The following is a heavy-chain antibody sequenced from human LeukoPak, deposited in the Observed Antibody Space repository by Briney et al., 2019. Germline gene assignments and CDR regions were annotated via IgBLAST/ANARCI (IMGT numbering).Heavy chain of an antibody. Sequence: SETLSLTCTVSGGSISSSSYYWGWIRQPPGKGLEWIGSIYYSGSTYYNPSLKSRVTISVDTSKSQFSLKLSSVTAADTAVYYCARSPSQAMYYDFWSGSIGNWFDPWGQGTLVTVSS. J-gene: IGHJ5*02. V-gene: IGHV4-39*01. CDR3: ARSPSQAMYYDFWSGSIGNWFDP. CDR1: GGSISSSSYY. D-gene: IGHD3-3*01. CDR2: IYYSGST.